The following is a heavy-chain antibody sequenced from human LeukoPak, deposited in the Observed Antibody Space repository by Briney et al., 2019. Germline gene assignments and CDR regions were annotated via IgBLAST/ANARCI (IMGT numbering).Heavy chain of an antibody. V-gene: IGHV4-59*01. CDR2: IYYSGNT. D-gene: IGHD1-7*01. Sequence: SETLSLTCSVSGASINSYYWSWIRQPPGKGLEWIGYIYYSGNTNYSPSLKSRVTILLDTSKNEFSLKVKSVTAADTAVYYCARGSRELYYFDYWGQGTLVTVSS. J-gene: IGHJ4*02. CDR3: ARGSRELYYFDY. CDR1: GASINSYY.